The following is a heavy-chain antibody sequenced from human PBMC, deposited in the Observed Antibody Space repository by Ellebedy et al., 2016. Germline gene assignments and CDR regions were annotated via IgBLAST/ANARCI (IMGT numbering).Heavy chain of an antibody. D-gene: IGHD4/OR15-4a*01. CDR3: AKGTMDYFYH. V-gene: IGHV3-9*01. CDR2: ISWDSAVI. J-gene: IGHJ4*02. CDR1: GFTFNDYA. Sequence: GGSLRLXXAGSGFTFNDYALHWVRQAPGKGLEWVSGISWDSAVIGYGGSVKGRFTISKDSAKNYLYLQMNGLRPEDTAFYYCAKGTMDYFYHWGQGTLVTVSS.